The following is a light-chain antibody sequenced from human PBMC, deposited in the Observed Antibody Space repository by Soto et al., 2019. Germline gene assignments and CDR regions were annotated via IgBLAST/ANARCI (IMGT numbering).Light chain of an antibody. V-gene: IGLV1-47*02. CDR2: SNN. CDR1: SSNIASNY. CDR3: GTWDDSLSGYV. Sequence: QSVVTQPPSASGTPGQRVTISCSGSSSNIASNYVYWYQQLPGTAPKLLIFSNNQRPSGVPDRFSGSKSGTSATLAIRGLRSEDEADYYCGTWDDSLSGYVFGTGTQLTVL. J-gene: IGLJ1*01.